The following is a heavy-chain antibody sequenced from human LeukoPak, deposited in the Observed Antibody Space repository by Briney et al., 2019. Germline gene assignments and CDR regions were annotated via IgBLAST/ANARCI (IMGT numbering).Heavy chain of an antibody. J-gene: IGHJ6*03. CDR1: GFSFNRRG. V-gene: IGHV3-48*04. CDR3: ARIDGPTVFTFYMDL. D-gene: IGHD3-16*01. CDR2: ISPRSETI. Sequence: GGSLRLSCATSGFSFNRRGMNWVRHPPGKGLEWVSYISPRSETIYYAESVKGRFTVSRDDSKDSLYLQMHTLRAEDTAVYYCARIDGPTVFTFYMDLWGKGTTVTVAS.